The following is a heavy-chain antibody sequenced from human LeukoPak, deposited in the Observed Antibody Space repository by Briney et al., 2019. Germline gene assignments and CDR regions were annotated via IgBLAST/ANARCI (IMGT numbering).Heavy chain of an antibody. CDR1: GGSISSSSYY. CDR3: ARSLRVRGVIKPRLYGMDV. CDR2: IYYSGST. Sequence: PSETLSLTCTVSGGSISSSSYYWGWIRQPPGKGLEWIGSIYYSGSTNYNPSLKSRVTISVDTSKNQFSLKLSSVTAADTAVYYCARSLRVRGVIKPRLYGMDVWGQGTTVTVSS. V-gene: IGHV4-39*07. D-gene: IGHD3-10*01. J-gene: IGHJ6*02.